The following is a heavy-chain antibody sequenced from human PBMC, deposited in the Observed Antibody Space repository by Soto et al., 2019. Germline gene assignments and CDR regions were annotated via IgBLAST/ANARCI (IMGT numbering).Heavy chain of an antibody. CDR1: GFTFSNFA. CDR2: ISGGGSNT. CDR3: ATGYGVWYGSTTAFYH. J-gene: IGHJ4*02. Sequence: GGSLRLSCGGSGFTFSNFAIHWVRQAPGKGLEHVSSISGGGSNTYYANSVKGRFTISRDNSKNTVYLQMGNLRPEDMAIYYCATGYGVWYGSTTAFYHWGQGSLVTVSS. D-gene: IGHD6-19*01. V-gene: IGHV3-64*01.